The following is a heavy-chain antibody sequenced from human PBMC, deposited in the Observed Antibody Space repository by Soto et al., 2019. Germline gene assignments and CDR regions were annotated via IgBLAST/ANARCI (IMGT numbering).Heavy chain of an antibody. CDR2: IYYSVST. J-gene: IGHJ5*02. V-gene: IGHV4-59*01. CDR1: GGSISSYY. CDR3: ARATQYSVWFDP. D-gene: IGHD2-15*01. Sequence: SETLSLTCTVSGGSISSYYWSWIRQPPGKGLEWIGYIYYSVSTNYNPSLKSRVTISVDTSKNQFSLKLSSVTAADTAVYYCARATQYSVWFDPWGQGTLVTVSS.